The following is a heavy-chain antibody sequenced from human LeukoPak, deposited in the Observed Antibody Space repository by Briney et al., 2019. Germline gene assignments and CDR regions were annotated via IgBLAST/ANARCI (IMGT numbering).Heavy chain of an antibody. CDR2: ISPYNGKT. CDR1: GYIFINFFSSYG. J-gene: IGHJ4*02. CDR3: ARDSVYTAMVLHLFDY. Sequence: GASVKVSCKASGYIFINFFSSYGITWVRQAPGQGLEWMGWISPYNGKTKFAQKFQGIVTMTTETSTSTAYMELRRLRSDDTAVYYCARDSVYTAMVLHLFDYWGQGTLVTVSS. D-gene: IGHD5-18*01. V-gene: IGHV1-18*01.